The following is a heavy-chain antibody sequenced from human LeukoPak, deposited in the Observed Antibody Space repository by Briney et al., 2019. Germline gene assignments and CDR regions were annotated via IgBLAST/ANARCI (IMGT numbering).Heavy chain of an antibody. Sequence: GGSLRLSCAASGFTFDDYAMHWVRQAPGKGLEWVSGISWNSGSIGYADSVKGRFTISRDNAKNSLYLQMNSLRAEDTALNYCAKDTRHYYGSGSYFDYWGQGTLVTVSS. D-gene: IGHD3-10*01. CDR1: GFTFDDYA. V-gene: IGHV3-9*01. J-gene: IGHJ4*02. CDR3: AKDTRHYYGSGSYFDY. CDR2: ISWNSGSI.